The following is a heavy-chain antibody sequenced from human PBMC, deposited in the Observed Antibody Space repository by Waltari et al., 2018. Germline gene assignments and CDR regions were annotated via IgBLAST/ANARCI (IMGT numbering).Heavy chain of an antibody. D-gene: IGHD6-13*01. V-gene: IGHV4-34*01. Sequence: QVQLQQWGAGLLKPSETLSLTCAVYGGSFSGYYWSWIRQPPGKGLEWIGEINHSGSTNYTPALKSRVTRSVDTSKNQFSRKLSSGTAADTAVYYCARGRGYSTIRQNWFDPWGQGTLVTVSS. J-gene: IGHJ5*02. CDR1: GGSFSGYY. CDR2: INHSGST. CDR3: ARGRGYSTIRQNWFDP.